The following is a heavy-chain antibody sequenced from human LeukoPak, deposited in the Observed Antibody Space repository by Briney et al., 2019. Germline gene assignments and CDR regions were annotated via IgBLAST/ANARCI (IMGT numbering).Heavy chain of an antibody. J-gene: IGHJ3*02. CDR2: ISYDGSNK. CDR1: GGTFSSYA. V-gene: IGHV3-30*04. CDR3: ARDIGNGWGLLAIGAFDI. D-gene: IGHD1-26*01. Sequence: SCKASGGTFSSYAMHWVRQAPGKGLEWVAVISYDGSNKYYADSVKGRFTISRDNSKNTLYLQMNSLRAEDTAVYYCARDIGNGWGLLAIGAFDIWGQGTMVTVSS.